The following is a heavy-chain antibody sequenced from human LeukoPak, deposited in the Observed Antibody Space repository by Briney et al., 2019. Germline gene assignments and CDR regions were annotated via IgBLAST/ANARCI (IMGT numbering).Heavy chain of an antibody. CDR1: GGSISSSSYY. CDR3: AIQNCSSGSCYSYYYYGMDV. D-gene: IGHD2-15*01. CDR2: IYYSGST. Sequence: PSETLSLTCTVSGGSISSSSYYWGWIRQPPGKGLEWIGSIYYSGSTYYNPSLKSRVTISVDTSKNQFSLKLSSVTAADTAVYYCAIQNCSSGSCYSYYYYGMDVWGQGTTVTVSS. V-gene: IGHV4-39*01. J-gene: IGHJ6*02.